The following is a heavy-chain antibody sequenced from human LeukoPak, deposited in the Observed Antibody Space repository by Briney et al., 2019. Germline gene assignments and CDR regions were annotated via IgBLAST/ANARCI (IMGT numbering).Heavy chain of an antibody. CDR2: IIPIFGTA. V-gene: IGHV1-69*13. CDR1: GGTFSSYA. CDR3: ARGWIQLWLRHDAFDI. Sequence: SVKVSCKASGGTFSSYAISWVRQAPGQGLEWMGGIIPIFGTANYAQKFQGRVTITADESTSTAYMELSSLRSEDTAVYYCARGWIQLWLRHDAFDIWGQGTMVTVSS. J-gene: IGHJ3*02. D-gene: IGHD5-18*01.